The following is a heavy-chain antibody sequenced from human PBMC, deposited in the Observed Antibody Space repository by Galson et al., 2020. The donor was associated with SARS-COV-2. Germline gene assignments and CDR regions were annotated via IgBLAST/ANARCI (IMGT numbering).Heavy chain of an antibody. CDR3: ARDVDYYDSSGYFDY. V-gene: IGHV3-21*01. CDR1: GFTFSTYS. D-gene: IGHD3-22*01. Sequence: TGGSLRLSCAASGFTFSTYSMTWVRQAPGKGLEWVSSISSSSSYIYYADSVKGRFTISRDNAKNSLYLQMNSLRAEDTAVYYCARDVDYYDSSGYFDYWGQGTLVTVSS. CDR2: ISSSSSYI. J-gene: IGHJ4*02.